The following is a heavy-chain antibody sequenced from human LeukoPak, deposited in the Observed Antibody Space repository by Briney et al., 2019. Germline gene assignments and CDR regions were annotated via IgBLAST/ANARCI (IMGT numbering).Heavy chain of an antibody. V-gene: IGHV3-30*02. Sequence: GGSLRLSCAASGFTFSSYGMHWVRQAPGKGLEWVAFIRYDGSNKYYADSVKGRFTISRDNAKNTLYLEMNSLRAEDTAMYYCARGGSGYYYMDVWGKGTTVTVSS. D-gene: IGHD5-12*01. CDR1: GFTFSSYG. J-gene: IGHJ6*03. CDR3: ARGGSGYYYMDV. CDR2: IRYDGSNK.